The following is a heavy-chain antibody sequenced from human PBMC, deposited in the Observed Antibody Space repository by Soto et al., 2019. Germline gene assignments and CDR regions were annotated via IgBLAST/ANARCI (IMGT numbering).Heavy chain of an antibody. CDR1: GFTFSGYS. CDR3: ARDLYSRYFEPCGLDV. D-gene: IGHD3-9*01. CDR2: ISTRSSSI. J-gene: IGHJ6*02. V-gene: IGHV3-48*02. Sequence: GGSLRLSCAASGFTFSGYSMNWVRQAPGKGLEWVSFISTRSSSIYYADSVKGRFTISRDDAKNSLFLQMNSLRDEDTAVYYCARDLYSRYFEPCGLDVWGQGTSVTVSS.